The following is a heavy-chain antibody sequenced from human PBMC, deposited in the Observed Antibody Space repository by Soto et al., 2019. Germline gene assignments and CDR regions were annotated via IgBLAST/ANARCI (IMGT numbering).Heavy chain of an antibody. CDR2: IYYSGST. D-gene: IGHD1-26*01. V-gene: IGHV4-39*01. CDR3: ARGPRGSYYAFDI. CDR1: GGSISSSSYY. J-gene: IGHJ3*02. Sequence: SETLSLTCTVSGGSISSSSYYWGWIRQPPGKGLEWIGSIYYSGSTYYNPSLKSRVTISVDTSKNQFSLKLSSVTAADPAVYYCARGPRGSYYAFDIWGQGTMVTVSS.